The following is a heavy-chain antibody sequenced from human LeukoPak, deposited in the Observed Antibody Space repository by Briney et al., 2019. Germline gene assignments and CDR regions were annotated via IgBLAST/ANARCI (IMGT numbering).Heavy chain of an antibody. CDR2: IYHSGST. V-gene: IGHV4-38-2*02. Sequence: PSETLSLTCTVSGYSISSGYYWGWIRQPPGKGLGWIGSIYHSGSTYYNPSLKSRVTISVDTSKNQFSLKLSSVTAADTAVYYCARVVDSGSYYEHDYWGQGTLVTVSS. CDR1: GYSISSGYY. D-gene: IGHD1-26*01. J-gene: IGHJ4*02. CDR3: ARVVDSGSYYEHDY.